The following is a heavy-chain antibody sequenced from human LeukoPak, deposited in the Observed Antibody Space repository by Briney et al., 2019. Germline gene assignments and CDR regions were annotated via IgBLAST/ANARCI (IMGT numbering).Heavy chain of an antibody. Sequence: PGRSLRLSCAASGFTFSSYAMHWVRQAPGKGLEWVAVISYDGSNKYYADSVKGRFTISRDNSKNTLYLQMNSLRAEDTAVYYCAKDFQFWGQGTLVTVSS. CDR1: GFTFSSYA. CDR2: ISYDGSNK. V-gene: IGHV3-30-3*01. CDR3: AKDFQF. J-gene: IGHJ4*02.